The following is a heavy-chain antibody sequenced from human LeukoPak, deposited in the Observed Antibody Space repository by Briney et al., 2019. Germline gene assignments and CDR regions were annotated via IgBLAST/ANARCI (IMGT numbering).Heavy chain of an antibody. D-gene: IGHD5-12*01. Sequence: GRSLRLSCAASGFTFSSYAMHWVRQAPGKGLEWVAVISYDGSNKYYADSVKGRFTISRDNSKNMLYLQMNSLRAEDTAVYYCARDVIVATSSPVGDYWGQGTLVTVSS. V-gene: IGHV3-30-3*01. J-gene: IGHJ4*02. CDR2: ISYDGSNK. CDR1: GFTFSSYA. CDR3: ARDVIVATSSPVGDY.